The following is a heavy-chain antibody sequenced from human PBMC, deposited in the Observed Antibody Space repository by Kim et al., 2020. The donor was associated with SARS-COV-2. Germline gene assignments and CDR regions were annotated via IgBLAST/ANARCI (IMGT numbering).Heavy chain of an antibody. V-gene: IGHV3-74*01. CDR1: GFTFSSYW. J-gene: IGHJ5*02. Sequence: GGSLRLSCAASGFTFSSYWMHWVRQAPGKGLVWVSRINSDGSSTSYADSVKGRFTISRDNAKNTLYLQMNSLRAEDTAVYYCARVTYSSGWFDPWGQGTLVTVSS. D-gene: IGHD6-19*01. CDR3: ARVTYSSGWFDP. CDR2: INSDGSST.